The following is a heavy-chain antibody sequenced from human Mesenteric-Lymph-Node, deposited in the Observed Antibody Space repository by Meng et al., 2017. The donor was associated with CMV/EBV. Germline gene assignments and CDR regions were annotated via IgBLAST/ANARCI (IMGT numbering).Heavy chain of an antibody. CDR3: ARILGASYGHYYYGMDV. V-gene: IGHV4-61*01. CDR2: ICYSGST. CDR1: GDSVSSTTYY. D-gene: IGHD5-18*01. Sequence: SETLSLTCTVSGDSVSSTTYYWSWIRQPPGKGLEWIGYICYSGSTNYNPSLKSRVTISIDTSKNQFSLRLNSVTAADTAVYYCARILGASYGHYYYGMDVWGQGTTVTVSS. J-gene: IGHJ6*02.